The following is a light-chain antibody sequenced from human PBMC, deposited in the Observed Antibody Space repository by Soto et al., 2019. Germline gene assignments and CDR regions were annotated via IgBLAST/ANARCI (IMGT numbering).Light chain of an antibody. CDR2: STS. V-gene: IGLV7-43*01. CDR1: TGAVTSGYY. CDR3: LLFYGEAWV. J-gene: IGLJ3*02. Sequence: QAVVTQEPSLTVSPGGTVTLTCASSTGAVTSGYYPNWFQQKAGQAPRVLIYSTSNKHSWTPARFSGSLLGGKAALTLSGVQPEDEAEYYCLLFYGEAWVFGGGTKITVL.